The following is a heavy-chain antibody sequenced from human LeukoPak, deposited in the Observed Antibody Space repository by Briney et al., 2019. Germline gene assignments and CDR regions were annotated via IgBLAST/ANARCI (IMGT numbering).Heavy chain of an antibody. CDR2: ISWNSGSI. CDR1: GFIFDDYA. Sequence: PGRSLRLSCAASGFIFDDYAMHWVRQAPGKGLEWVSGISWNSGSIDYADSVKGRFTISRDNAKNSLYLQMNSLRAEDTALYYCAKDRYFDPQLIEPWGLGTLVTVSS. D-gene: IGHD3-9*01. V-gene: IGHV3-9*01. CDR3: AKDRYFDPQLIEP. J-gene: IGHJ5*02.